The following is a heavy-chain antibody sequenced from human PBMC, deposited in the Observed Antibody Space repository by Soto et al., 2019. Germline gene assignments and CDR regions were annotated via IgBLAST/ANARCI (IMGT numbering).Heavy chain of an antibody. J-gene: IGHJ4*02. CDR3: ARDGYSHPPFDY. CDR1: GGSFSGYY. D-gene: IGHD5-18*01. Sequence: SETLPLPGAVCGGSFSGYYWSWIRQPPWKGLEWIGEINHSGITNYNPSLKSRVTISVDTSKNQFSLKLSSVTAADTAVYYCARDGYSHPPFDYCGQGIRVTVSS. V-gene: IGHV4-34*01. CDR2: INHSGIT.